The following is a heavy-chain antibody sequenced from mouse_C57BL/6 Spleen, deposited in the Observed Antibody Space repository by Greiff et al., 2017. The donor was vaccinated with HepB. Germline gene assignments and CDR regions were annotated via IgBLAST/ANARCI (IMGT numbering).Heavy chain of an antibody. V-gene: IGHV1-64*01. CDR1: GYTFTSYW. Sequence: QVQLQQPGAELVKPGASVKLSCKASGYTFTSYWMHWVKQRPGQGLEWIGMIHPNSGSTNYYEKFKSKATLTVDKSSSTAYMQLSSLTSEDSAVYYCANYYGSSYEAYWGQGTLVTVSA. D-gene: IGHD1-1*01. J-gene: IGHJ3*01. CDR3: ANYYGSSYEAY. CDR2: IHPNSGST.